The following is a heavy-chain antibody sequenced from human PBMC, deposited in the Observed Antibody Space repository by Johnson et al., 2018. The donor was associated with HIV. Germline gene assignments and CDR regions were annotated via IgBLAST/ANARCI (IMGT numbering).Heavy chain of an antibody. Sequence: QVQLVESGGGVVQPGRSLRLSCAASGFTFSSYAMHWVRQAPGKGLEWVAVISYDGSNKYYADSVRGRFSISRDHSKNTLYLQMNSLRAEDTAVYYCVAQWQVLGTFDIWGQGTMVTVSS. CDR3: VAQWQVLGTFDI. CDR1: GFTFSSYA. J-gene: IGHJ3*02. V-gene: IGHV3-30-3*01. D-gene: IGHD6-19*01. CDR2: ISYDGSNK.